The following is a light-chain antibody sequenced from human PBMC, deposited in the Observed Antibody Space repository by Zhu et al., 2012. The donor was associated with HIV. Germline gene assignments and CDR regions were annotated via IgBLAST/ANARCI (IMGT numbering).Light chain of an antibody. CDR2: DAI. CDR3: QQSDRLPYT. V-gene: IGKV1-33*01. Sequence: DIQMTQSPPSLSASVGDRVTIFCQASQDIAHYLNWYQQKPGKAPKVLIYDAITLQSGVPSRFSASRSGTKFTFNINNLQPEDSGTYFCQQSDRLPYTFGQGTKVEIK. CDR1: QDIAHY. J-gene: IGKJ2*01.